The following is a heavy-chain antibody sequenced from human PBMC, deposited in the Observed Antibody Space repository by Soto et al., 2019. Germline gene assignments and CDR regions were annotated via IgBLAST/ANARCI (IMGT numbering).Heavy chain of an antibody. Sequence: ASVKIFSKAPGNTFTSYDINWVRQATGHGLEWMGWINPNSGNIGYAQKFQGRVTMTRDTAIRTAYMEVSRLRSDDTAVYYCARGRASGSYYLLDYWGQGTLVTAPQ. CDR2: INPNSGNI. CDR3: ARGRASGSYYLLDY. J-gene: IGHJ4*02. CDR1: GNTFTSYD. D-gene: IGHD3-10*01. V-gene: IGHV1-8*01.